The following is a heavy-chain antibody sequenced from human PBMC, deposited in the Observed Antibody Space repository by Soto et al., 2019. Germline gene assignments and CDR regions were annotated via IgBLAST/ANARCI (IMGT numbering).Heavy chain of an antibody. CDR1: GGSISRYY. D-gene: IGHD3-3*01. J-gene: IGHJ6*02. CDR2: IYSSGTT. V-gene: IGHV4-59*01. Sequence: SETLSLTCSVSGGSISRYYWTWIRQPPGRGLEWVGNIYSSGTTNYNPSLKSRVTISIDTSKNQVSLKLKAVTAADTAVYFCAREYYDFWSVTVADYGMDVWGQGTTVTVSS. CDR3: AREYYDFWSVTVADYGMDV.